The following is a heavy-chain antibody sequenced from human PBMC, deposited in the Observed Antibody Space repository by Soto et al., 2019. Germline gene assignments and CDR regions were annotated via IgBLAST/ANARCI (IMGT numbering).Heavy chain of an antibody. Sequence: ASVKVSCKASGGTFSSYTISWVRQAPGQGLEWMGRIIPILGIANYAQKFQGRVTITADKSTSTAYMELSSLRSEDTAVYYCARDTPGGSTFDYWGQGTLVTVSS. CDR3: ARDTPGGSTFDY. D-gene: IGHD3-16*01. CDR1: GGTFSSYT. V-gene: IGHV1-69*04. J-gene: IGHJ4*02. CDR2: IIPILGIA.